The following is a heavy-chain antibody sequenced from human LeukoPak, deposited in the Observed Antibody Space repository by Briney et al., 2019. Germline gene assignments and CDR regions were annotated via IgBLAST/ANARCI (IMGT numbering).Heavy chain of an antibody. CDR1: GFTFSNYA. Sequence: GGSLRLSCVASGFTFSNYAMIWVRQASGKGPQWVSVISAGGVSLFSGSGSAAYYADSVGGRFTISRDNSKNTLYLQMNSLRADDTAVYYCASRRGDSSGFDYWGQGTLVTVSS. CDR2: ISAGGVSLFSGSGSAA. V-gene: IGHV3-23*01. CDR3: ASRRGDSSGFDY. J-gene: IGHJ4*02. D-gene: IGHD3-22*01.